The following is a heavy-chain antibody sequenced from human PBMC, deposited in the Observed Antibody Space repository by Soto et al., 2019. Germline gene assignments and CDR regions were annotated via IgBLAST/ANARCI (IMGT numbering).Heavy chain of an antibody. J-gene: IGHJ6*02. V-gene: IGHV3-33*01. CDR2: IFYDGSHK. D-gene: IGHD4-17*01. CDR1: VFAFSDYG. Sequence: WWSLRLSCTASVFAFSDYGMHWVRQAPGKGLEWVAIIFYDGSHKYYADSVKGRFTISRDNSRNTVELQMNSLRAEDTATYFCARRRSTVTTPWFYHGMDVWGRGTTVTVSS. CDR3: ARRRSTVTTPWFYHGMDV.